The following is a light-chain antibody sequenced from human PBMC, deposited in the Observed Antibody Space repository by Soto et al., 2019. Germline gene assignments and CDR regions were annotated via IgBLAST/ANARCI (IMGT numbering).Light chain of an antibody. Sequence: DIVLTQSPGTLSLSPGERATLSCRASQTIGSRYLAWYQQKPGQAPRLLIFGTSTRATGIPDRFSGSGSGTDFTLTISRVEPEDSAMYYCQHYVGSPTFGQGTKVDIK. CDR2: GTS. CDR1: QTIGSRY. J-gene: IGKJ1*01. V-gene: IGKV3-20*01. CDR3: QHYVGSPT.